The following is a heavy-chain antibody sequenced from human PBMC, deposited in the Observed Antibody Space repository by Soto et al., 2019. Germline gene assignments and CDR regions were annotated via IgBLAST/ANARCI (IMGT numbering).Heavy chain of an antibody. CDR1: GGTFSSYA. J-gene: IGHJ4*02. CDR2: IIPIFGTA. Sequence: QVQLVQSGAEVKKPGSSVKVSCKASGGTFSSYAISWVRQAPGQGLEWMGGIIPIFGTANYAQKFQGRVTITADESTSTAYRELSSLRSEDTAVYYCARSYDYGSGSGIFDYWGQGTLVTVAS. V-gene: IGHV1-69*01. CDR3: ARSYDYGSGSGIFDY. D-gene: IGHD3-10*01.